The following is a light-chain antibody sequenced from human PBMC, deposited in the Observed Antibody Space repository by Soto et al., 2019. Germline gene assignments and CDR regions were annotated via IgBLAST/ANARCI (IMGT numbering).Light chain of an antibody. J-gene: IGKJ4*01. CDR1: QSVSRY. V-gene: IGKV3-20*01. CDR2: GAS. CDR3: QQYGSSPLT. Sequence: EIVLTQSPATLSLSPGERASVSCRASQSVSRYLAWYQQKPGQAPRLLIYGASSGATGIPDRFSGSGSGTDFTLTISRLEPEDFAVYYCQQYGSSPLTFGGGTKVDIK.